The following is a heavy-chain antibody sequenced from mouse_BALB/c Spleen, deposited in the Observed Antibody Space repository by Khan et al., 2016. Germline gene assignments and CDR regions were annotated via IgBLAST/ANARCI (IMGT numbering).Heavy chain of an antibody. CDR2: IHYSGST. V-gene: IGHV3-1*02. Sequence: EVQLQESGPDLVKTSQSLSLTCTVTGFSITSDYSWHWIRQFPGNKLEWMGSIHYSGSTNYNPSLHSRITITRDTSKNQFFLQMHSVTTEDTATFYGARYYDGWATWFACWGQGTRVTVSA. CDR3: ARYYDGWATWFAC. D-gene: IGHD1-1*01. CDR1: GFSITSDYS. J-gene: IGHJ3*01.